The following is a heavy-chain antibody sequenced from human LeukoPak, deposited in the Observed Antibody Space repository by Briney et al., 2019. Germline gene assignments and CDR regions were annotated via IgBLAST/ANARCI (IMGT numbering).Heavy chain of an antibody. CDR1: GFTFSSYA. Sequence: GGSLRLSCAASGFTFSSYAMSWVRQAPGKGLEWVAFIWYDGSDEYYADSVKGRFTISRDNSKNTLYLQMKSLTTEDTAVYYCAKGGGELGSGSLDYWGQGTLVTVSS. CDR3: AKGGGELGSGSLDY. D-gene: IGHD3-10*01. CDR2: IWYDGSDE. V-gene: IGHV3-30*02. J-gene: IGHJ4*02.